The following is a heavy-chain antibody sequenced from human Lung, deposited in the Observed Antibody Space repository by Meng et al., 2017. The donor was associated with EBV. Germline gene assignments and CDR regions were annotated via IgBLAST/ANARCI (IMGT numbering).Heavy chain of an antibody. CDR2: KYYRSKWYN. Sequence: PSGPGMVKPPQPLPLTCVISGDSVSSSSAAWTWIRQSPSRGLEWLGRKYYRSKWYNDYAVFVKSRITINPDTSKNQFSLQLNSVTPEDTAVYYCARGATSVFNLWGRGTLVTVSS. CDR3: ARGATSVFNL. CDR1: GDSVSSSSAA. V-gene: IGHV6-1*01. J-gene: IGHJ2*01.